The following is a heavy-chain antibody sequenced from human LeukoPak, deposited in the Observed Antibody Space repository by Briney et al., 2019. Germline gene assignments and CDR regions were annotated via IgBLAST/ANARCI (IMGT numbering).Heavy chain of an antibody. Sequence: GGPLRLSCAASGFTVSSNYMSWVRQAPGKGLEWVSVIYTAGTTYYADSVKGRFIISRDNAKNSLYLQMNSLRAEDTAVYYCARDPYDNWNYGGWGQGTLVTVSS. CDR2: IYTAGTT. CDR1: GFTVSSNY. V-gene: IGHV3-66*01. J-gene: IGHJ4*02. CDR3: ARDPYDNWNYGG. D-gene: IGHD1-7*01.